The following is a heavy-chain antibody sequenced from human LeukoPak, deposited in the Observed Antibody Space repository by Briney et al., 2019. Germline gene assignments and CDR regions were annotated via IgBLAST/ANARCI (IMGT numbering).Heavy chain of an antibody. D-gene: IGHD5-18*01. CDR2: ISGSGSNT. Sequence: GGSLRLSCAASGFSFSSCAMCWVRQAPGKGLEWVSTISGSGSNTYYADSVKGRFTISRDNSRDALYLQMHSLRADDTAVYFCAKSPRGYTYVPDFWGQGTLVTVSS. CDR1: GFSFSSCA. J-gene: IGHJ4*02. V-gene: IGHV3-23*01. CDR3: AKSPRGYTYVPDF.